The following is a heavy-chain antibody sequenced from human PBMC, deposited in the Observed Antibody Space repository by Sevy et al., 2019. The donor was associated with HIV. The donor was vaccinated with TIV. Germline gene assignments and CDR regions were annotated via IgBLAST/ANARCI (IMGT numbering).Heavy chain of an antibody. CDR1: GFTVSSNY. CDR3: ARDYYGSRWDV. D-gene: IGHD3-10*01. J-gene: IGHJ6*02. CDR2: IYSGGST. Sequence: GSLRLSCAASGFTVSSNYMSWVRQAPGKGLEWVSVIYSGGSTYYADSVKGRFTISRDNSKNTLYLQMNSLRAEDTAVYYCARDYYGSRWDVWGQGTTVTVSS. V-gene: IGHV3-53*01.